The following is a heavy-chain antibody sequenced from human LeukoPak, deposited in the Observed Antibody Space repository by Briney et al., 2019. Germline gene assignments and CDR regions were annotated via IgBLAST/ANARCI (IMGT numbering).Heavy chain of an antibody. CDR1: GFTFGSYA. CDR3: AKDSMIVVAYYFDY. CDR2: ISGSGGST. V-gene: IGHV3-23*01. J-gene: IGHJ4*02. D-gene: IGHD3-22*01. Sequence: GGSLRLSCAASGFTFGSYAMSWVRQAPGKGLEWVSAISGSGGSTYYADSVKGRFTISRDNSKNTLYLQMNSLRAEDTAVYYCAKDSMIVVAYYFDYWGQGTLVTVSS.